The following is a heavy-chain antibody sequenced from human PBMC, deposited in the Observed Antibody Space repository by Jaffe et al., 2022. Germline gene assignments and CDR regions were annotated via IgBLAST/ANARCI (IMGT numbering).Heavy chain of an antibody. D-gene: IGHD3-3*01. J-gene: IGHJ4*02. CDR1: GFTFSSYA. V-gene: IGHV3-23*01. Sequence: EVQLLESGGGLVQPGGSLRLSCAASGFTFSSYAMSWVRQAPGKGLEWVSAISGSGGSTYYADSVKGRFTISRDNSKNTLYLQMNSLRAEDTAVYYCAKDRPPYYDFWSGKPYFDYWGQGTLVTVSS. CDR2: ISGSGGST. CDR3: AKDRPPYYDFWSGKPYFDY.